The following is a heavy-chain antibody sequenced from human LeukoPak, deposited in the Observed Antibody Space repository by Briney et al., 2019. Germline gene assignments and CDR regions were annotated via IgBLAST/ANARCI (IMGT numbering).Heavy chain of an antibody. CDR2: IYYSGST. D-gene: IGHD1-1*01. Sequence: SETLSLTCTVSGGSISSSSYYWGWIRQPPGKGLEWIGSIYYSGSTYYNPSLKSRVTISVDTSKSQFSLGLSSVTAADTAVYYCATWRTAKTGFDYWGQGTLVTVSS. CDR1: GGSISSSSYY. V-gene: IGHV4-39*01. J-gene: IGHJ4*02. CDR3: ATWRTAKTGFDY.